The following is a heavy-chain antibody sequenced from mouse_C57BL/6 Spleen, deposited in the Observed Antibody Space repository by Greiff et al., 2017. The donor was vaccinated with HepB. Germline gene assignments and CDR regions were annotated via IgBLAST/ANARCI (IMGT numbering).Heavy chain of an antibody. CDR1: GFTFSSYA. CDR2: ISDGGCYT. J-gene: IGHJ2*01. Sequence: EVQLVESGGGLVKPGGSLKLSCAASGFTFSSYAMSWVRQTPEKRLEWVATISDGGCYTYYPDNVKGRFTISRDNAKNNLYLQMSHLKSEDTAMYYCARDRLTGVYYFDYWGQGTTLTVSS. CDR3: ARDRLTGVYYFDY. V-gene: IGHV5-4*01. D-gene: IGHD4-1*01.